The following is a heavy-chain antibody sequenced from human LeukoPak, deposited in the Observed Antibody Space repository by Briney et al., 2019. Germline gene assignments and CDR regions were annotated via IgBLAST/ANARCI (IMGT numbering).Heavy chain of an antibody. CDR1: GGSISSYY. Sequence: SETLSLTCTVSGGSISSYYWSWLRQPAGKGLEWIGRIYTSGSTNYNPSLKSRVTMSVDTSKNQFSLKLSSVTAADTAVYYCARDIRYYYGSGTFSLFDYWGQGTLVTVSS. CDR2: IYTSGST. V-gene: IGHV4-4*07. CDR3: ARDIRYYYGSGTFSLFDY. D-gene: IGHD3-10*01. J-gene: IGHJ4*02.